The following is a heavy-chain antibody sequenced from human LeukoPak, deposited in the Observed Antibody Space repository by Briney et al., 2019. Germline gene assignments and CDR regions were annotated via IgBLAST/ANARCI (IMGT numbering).Heavy chain of an antibody. V-gene: IGHV3-33*01. CDR3: AGDQYLVNSLDY. D-gene: IGHD4-23*01. J-gene: IGHJ4*02. Sequence: GSLRLSCAASGFTFSSYGMPWVRQAPGKGLGWVAVIWYDGSNKYYADSVKGRFTISRDNSKNTLYLQMNSLRAEDTAVYYCAGDQYLVNSLDYWGQGTLVTVSS. CDR1: GFTFSSYG. CDR2: IWYDGSNK.